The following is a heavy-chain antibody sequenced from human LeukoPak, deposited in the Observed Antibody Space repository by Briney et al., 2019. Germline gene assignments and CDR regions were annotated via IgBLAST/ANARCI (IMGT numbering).Heavy chain of an antibody. CDR3: ARATREYSSVSSYDY. CDR1: GFTFRSYW. D-gene: IGHD2/OR15-2a*01. Sequence: GGSLRLSCAPSGFTFRSYWIHWVRQPPGKGLVWVARISTDGGTINYADSVRGRFTLSRDNANNTLYLQMNSLRVEDTAIYYCARATREYSSVSSYDYWGQGTLVTVSS. J-gene: IGHJ4*02. CDR2: ISTDGGTI. V-gene: IGHV3-74*01.